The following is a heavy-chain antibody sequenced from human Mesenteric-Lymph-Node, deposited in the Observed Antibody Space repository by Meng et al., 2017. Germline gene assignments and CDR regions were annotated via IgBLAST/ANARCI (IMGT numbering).Heavy chain of an antibody. CDR2: VYHRGDT. Sequence: QVHLHEPGPGLVRPAETLSLTCVVSGGSVSSDHWWSWVRQSPGKGLEWIGEVYHRGDTNYNPSLKSRVVISVDRSKNQFSLNLSSVTAADTAVYYCGRDQGRQLINHWGQGTLVTVSS. V-gene: IGHV4-4*02. CDR1: GGSVSSDHW. CDR3: GRDQGRQLINH. J-gene: IGHJ4*02. D-gene: IGHD1-1*01.